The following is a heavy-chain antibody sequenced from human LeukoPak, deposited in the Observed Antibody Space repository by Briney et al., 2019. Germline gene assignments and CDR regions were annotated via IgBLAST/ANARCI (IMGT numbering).Heavy chain of an antibody. J-gene: IGHJ3*02. CDR1: GFTLNSYW. CDR2: INSDESST. CDR3: ARGAHVLDI. D-gene: IGHD1-26*01. Sequence: GSLRLSCAASGFTLNSYWMHWVRQAPGKGLVWVSRINSDESSTTYVDSVKGRFTISRDNAKNTLYLQMDSLRVEDTAVYFCARGAHVLDIWGQGTMVTVSS. V-gene: IGHV3-74*01.